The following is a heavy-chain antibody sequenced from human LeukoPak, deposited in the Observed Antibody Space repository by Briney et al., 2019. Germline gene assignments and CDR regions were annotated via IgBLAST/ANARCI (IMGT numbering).Heavy chain of an antibody. CDR3: AKFRGYSYGPIGY. Sequence: ETLSLTCAVYGGSFSGYYWSWIRQPPGKGLEWVSAISGSGGSTFYADSVKGRFTISRDNSKNTLYLQMNSLRAEDTAVYYCAKFRGYSYGPIGYWGQGTLVTVSS. CDR2: ISGSGGST. D-gene: IGHD5-18*01. CDR1: GGSFSGYY. J-gene: IGHJ4*02. V-gene: IGHV3-23*01.